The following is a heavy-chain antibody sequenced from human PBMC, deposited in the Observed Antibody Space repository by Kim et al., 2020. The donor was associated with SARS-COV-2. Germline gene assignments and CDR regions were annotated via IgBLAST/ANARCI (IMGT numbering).Heavy chain of an antibody. D-gene: IGHD3-10*01. CDR2: ISSSSSYI. CDR1: GFTFSSYS. V-gene: IGHV3-21*01. J-gene: IGHJ4*01. CDR3: ARDLSITMVQGSFDY. Sequence: GGSLRLSCAASGFTFSSYSMNWVRQAPGKGLEWVSSISSSSSYIYYADSVKGRFTISRDNAKNSLYLQMNSLRAEDTAVYYCARDLSITMVQGSFDYWGHGTLFTVSS.